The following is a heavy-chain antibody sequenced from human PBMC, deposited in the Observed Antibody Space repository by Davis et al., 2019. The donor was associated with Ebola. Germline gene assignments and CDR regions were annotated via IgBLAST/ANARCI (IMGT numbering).Heavy chain of an antibody. CDR3: ARDPYDSSGYVVY. Sequence: GESLKISCAASGFTFSSYSMNWVRQAPGKGLEWVSSISSSSSYIYYADSVKGRFTISRDNAKNSLYLQMNSLRAEDTAVYYCARDPYDSSGYVVYWGQGTLVTVSS. J-gene: IGHJ4*02. CDR2: ISSSSSYI. CDR1: GFTFSSYS. D-gene: IGHD3-22*01. V-gene: IGHV3-21*01.